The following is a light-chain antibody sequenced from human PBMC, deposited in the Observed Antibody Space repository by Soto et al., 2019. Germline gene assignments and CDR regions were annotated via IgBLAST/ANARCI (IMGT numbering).Light chain of an antibody. CDR1: HGVSGW. CDR2: PVS. Sequence: IQMTQSPSSVSASVGDTVTLSCQTSHGVSGWLAWYQQKPGKAPTLLIYPVSNLQSGVPSRLSGRGSGTDFSLTITYLQTEDFAPSFCQQGKTFPFTFGRGTKVEVK. V-gene: IGKV1-12*01. J-gene: IGKJ3*01. CDR3: QQGKTFPFT.